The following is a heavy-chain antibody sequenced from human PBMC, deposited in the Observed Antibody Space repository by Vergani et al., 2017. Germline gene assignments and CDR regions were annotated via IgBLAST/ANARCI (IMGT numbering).Heavy chain of an antibody. CDR2: IHYSENT. CDR3: ASDTHSGQRADR. V-gene: IGHV4-59*01. D-gene: IGHD6-19*01. J-gene: IGHJ5*02. Sequence: QLHLQESGPGLVKPSETLSLTCTVSGGSISSYYWSWIRQPPGKGLEWIGSIHYSENTNYNPSLKTRVTISVDTSKNKFSLTLTSVTAADTAVYYCASDTHSGQRADRWGQGILVTVTS. CDR1: GGSISSYY.